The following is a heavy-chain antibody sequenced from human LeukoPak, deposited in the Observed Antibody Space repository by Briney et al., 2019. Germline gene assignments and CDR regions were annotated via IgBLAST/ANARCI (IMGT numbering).Heavy chain of an antibody. CDR3: AITTDLGGLDP. V-gene: IGHV3-11*04. J-gene: IGHJ5*02. Sequence: GGSLRLSCAASGFTFSDYYMSWIRQAPGKGLEWVSCISSSGSTIYYEDSVKGRFTISRDNAKNSLYLQMNSLRAEDTAVYYCAITTDLGGLDPWGQGTLVTVSS. D-gene: IGHD1/OR15-1a*01. CDR1: GFTFSDYY. CDR2: ISSSGSTI.